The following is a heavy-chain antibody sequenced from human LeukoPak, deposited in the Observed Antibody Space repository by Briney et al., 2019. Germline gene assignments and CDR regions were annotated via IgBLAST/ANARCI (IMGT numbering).Heavy chain of an antibody. Sequence: ASETLSLTCTVSGGSISSSSYYWGWIRQPPGKGLEWIGSIYYSGSTYYNPSLKSRVTISADTSKNQFSLKLSSVTAADTAVYYCARHLDCSSTSCYYPNDAFDIWGQGTMVTVSS. CDR3: ARHLDCSSTSCYYPNDAFDI. J-gene: IGHJ3*02. D-gene: IGHD2-2*01. CDR2: IYYSGST. CDR1: GGSISSSSYY. V-gene: IGHV4-39*01.